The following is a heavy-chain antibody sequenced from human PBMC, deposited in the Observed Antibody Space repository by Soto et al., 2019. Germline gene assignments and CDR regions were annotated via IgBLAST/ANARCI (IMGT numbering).Heavy chain of an antibody. CDR3: ARGGGNFEY. V-gene: IGHV3-7*01. Sequence: EVQLVESGGGLVQPGGSLRLSCAASGFTFSSYWMSWVRQAPGKGLEWVANIKQDGSENYYVDSVKGRFTVSRDNAKNSLYLQMNILGAEDTAVYYCARGGGNFEYWGQGTLVTVSS. J-gene: IGHJ4*02. CDR2: IKQDGSEN. CDR1: GFTFSSYW.